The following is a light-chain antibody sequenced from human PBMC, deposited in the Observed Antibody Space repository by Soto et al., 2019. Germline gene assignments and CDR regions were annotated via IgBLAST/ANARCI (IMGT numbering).Light chain of an antibody. Sequence: QSALTQPRSVSGSPGQSVTISCTGTSSDVGGYNYVSWYQQHPGKAPKLMIYDVSKRPSGVPDRFSGSKSGNTASLTISGHEAEDEDYYYCCSYAGSYTLVFGGGTKLTVL. J-gene: IGLJ3*02. CDR2: DVS. V-gene: IGLV2-11*01. CDR1: SSDVGGYNY. CDR3: CSYAGSYTLV.